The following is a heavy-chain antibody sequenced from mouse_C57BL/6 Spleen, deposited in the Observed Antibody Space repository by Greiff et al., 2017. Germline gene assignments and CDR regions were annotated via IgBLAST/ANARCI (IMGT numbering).Heavy chain of an antibody. CDR2: IDPENGDT. V-gene: IGHV14-4*01. CDR1: GFNIKDDY. J-gene: IGHJ3*01. CDR3: TRGHSFAD. Sequence: VQLQQSGAELVRPGASVKLSCTASGFNIKDDYMHWVKQRPEQGLEWIGWIDPENGDTEYASKFQGKATITADTSSNTAYLQLSSLTSEDTAVYYCTRGHSFADWGQGTLVTVSA.